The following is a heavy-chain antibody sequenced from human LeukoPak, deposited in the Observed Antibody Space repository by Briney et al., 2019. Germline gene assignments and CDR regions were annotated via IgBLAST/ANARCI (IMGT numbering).Heavy chain of an antibody. CDR3: ARHVLSNRSFDS. Sequence: SETLSLTCNVSGASISSVFYYWGWIRQPPGKGLEWIGNIFHDGSSYFNPSLKSRVTISVDRSKNLFSLKLTSVTAADTPVYYCARHVLSNRSFDSWGQGTLVTVSS. V-gene: IGHV4-39*01. CDR2: IFHDGSS. CDR1: GASISSVFYY. D-gene: IGHD4/OR15-4a*01. J-gene: IGHJ5*01.